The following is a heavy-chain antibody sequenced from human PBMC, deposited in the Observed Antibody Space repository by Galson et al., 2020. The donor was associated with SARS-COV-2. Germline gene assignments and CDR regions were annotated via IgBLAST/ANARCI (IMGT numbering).Heavy chain of an antibody. CDR3: ARDLYYYGSGSYSD. J-gene: IGHJ4*02. CDR1: GYTFTGYY. V-gene: IGHV1-2*02. D-gene: IGHD3-10*01. CDR2: INPNSGGT. Sequence: ASVKVSCKASGYTFTGYYMHWVRQTPGQGLEWMGWINPNSGGTNYAKKFQGRVTMTRDTSISTAYMELSRLRSDDTAVYYCARDLYYYGSGSYSDWGQGTLVTVSS.